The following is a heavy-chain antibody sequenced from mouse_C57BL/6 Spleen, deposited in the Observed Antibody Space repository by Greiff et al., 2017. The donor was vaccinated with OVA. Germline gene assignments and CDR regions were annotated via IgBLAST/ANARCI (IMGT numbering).Heavy chain of an antibody. J-gene: IGHJ2*01. CDR3: ARGLSNYSYFDY. CDR1: GYAFSSYW. Sequence: QVQLKESGAELVKPGASVKISCKASGYAFSSYWMNWVKQRPGKGLEWIGQIYPGDGDTNYNGKFKGKATLTADKSSSTAYMQLSSLTSEDSAVYFCARGLSNYSYFDYWGQGTTLTVSS. CDR2: IYPGDGDT. V-gene: IGHV1-80*01. D-gene: IGHD2-5*01.